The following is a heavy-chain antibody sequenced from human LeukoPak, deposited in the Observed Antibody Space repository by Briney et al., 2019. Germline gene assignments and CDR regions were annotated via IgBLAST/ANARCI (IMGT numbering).Heavy chain of an antibody. J-gene: IGHJ4*02. D-gene: IGHD6-13*01. V-gene: IGHV3-43*02. CDR3: AKDIRGIAAAGTGDY. Sequence: TGGSLRLSCAASGFTFDDYAMHWVRQAPGKGLEWVSLTSGDGGSTYYADSVKGRFTISRDNSKNSLYLQMNSLRTEDTALYYCAKDIRGIAAAGTGDYWGQGTLVTVSS. CDR1: GFTFDDYA. CDR2: TSGDGGST.